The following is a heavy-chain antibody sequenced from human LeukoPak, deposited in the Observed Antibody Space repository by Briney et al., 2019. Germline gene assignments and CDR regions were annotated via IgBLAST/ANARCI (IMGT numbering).Heavy chain of an antibody. D-gene: IGHD6-19*01. CDR3: ASRLQWLVRDDAFDI. V-gene: IGHV3-7*01. CDR2: IKQDGSEK. Sequence: GGSLRLSCAASGFTFSSYWMSWVRQAPGKGLEWVANIKQDGSEKYYVDSVKGRFTISRDNAKNSLYLQMNSLRAEDTAVYYCASRLQWLVRDDAFDIWGQGTMVTVSS. CDR1: GFTFSSYW. J-gene: IGHJ3*02.